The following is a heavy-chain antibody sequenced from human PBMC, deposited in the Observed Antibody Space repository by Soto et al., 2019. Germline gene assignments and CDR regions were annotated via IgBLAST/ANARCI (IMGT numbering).Heavy chain of an antibody. J-gene: IGHJ4*02. CDR1: GGSISSYY. D-gene: IGHD3-10*01. Sequence: SETLSLTCTVSGGSISSYYWSWIRQPPGKGLEWIGYIYYSGSTNYNPSLKSRVTISVDTSKNQFSLKLSSVTAADTAVYYCARGVPSYYFDYWGQGTLVTVSS. CDR3: ARGVPSYYFDY. CDR2: IYYSGST. V-gene: IGHV4-59*01.